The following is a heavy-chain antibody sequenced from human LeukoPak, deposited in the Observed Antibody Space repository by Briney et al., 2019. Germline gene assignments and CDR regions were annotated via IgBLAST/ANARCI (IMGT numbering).Heavy chain of an antibody. CDR1: GVTFSSFA. D-gene: IGHD3-22*01. J-gene: IGHJ4*02. V-gene: IGHV3-30*04. CDR3: AREMFPYDSSGSPGP. CDR2: ISYHGRDT. Sequence: GGSLRLSCAASGVTFSSFAMHWVRQAPGKGLEWVAVISYHGRDTYYADSVKGRFTISRDNSKNTLYLQMNSLRAEDTAVYYCAREMFPYDSSGSPGPWGQGTLVTVSS.